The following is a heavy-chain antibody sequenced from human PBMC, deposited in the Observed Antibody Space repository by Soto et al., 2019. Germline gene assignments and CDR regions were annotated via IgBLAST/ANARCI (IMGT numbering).Heavy chain of an antibody. CDR1: GFTFSSYA. CDR2: ISYDGSNK. Sequence: GGSLRLSCAASGFTFSSYAMHWVRQAPGKGLEWVAVISYDGSNKYYADSVKGRFTISRDNSKNTLYLQMNSLRAEDTAVYYCARDGMKGFLEWLWGFLFDYWGQGTLVTVSS. V-gene: IGHV3-30-3*01. J-gene: IGHJ4*02. CDR3: ARDGMKGFLEWLWGFLFDY. D-gene: IGHD3-3*01.